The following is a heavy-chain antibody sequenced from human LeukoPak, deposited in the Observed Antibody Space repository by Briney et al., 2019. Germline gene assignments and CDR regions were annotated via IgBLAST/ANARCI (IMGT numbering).Heavy chain of an antibody. CDR2: INTDGSAT. J-gene: IGHJ4*02. D-gene: IGHD6-13*01. CDR3: ARGTAAAAGIDY. V-gene: IGHV3-74*01. CDR1: GFTFSNYW. Sequence: GGSLRLSCAASGFTFSNYWMHWVRQAPGKGLLWVSHINTDGSATNYGDAAKGRFTISRDNANNTLSLEMNSLRVEDTAVYYCARGTAAAAGIDYWGQGTLVTVS.